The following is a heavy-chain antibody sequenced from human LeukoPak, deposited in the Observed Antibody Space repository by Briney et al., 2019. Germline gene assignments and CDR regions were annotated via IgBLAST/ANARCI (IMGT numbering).Heavy chain of an antibody. V-gene: IGHV4-30-2*01. J-gene: IGHJ4*02. CDR3: ARVQAEVGANDY. D-gene: IGHD1-26*01. CDR2: IYHSGST. Sequence: PSQTLSLTCTVSGGSISSGGYYWSWIRQPPGKGLEWIGYIYHSGSTYYNPSLKSRVTISVDRSKNQFSLKLSSVTAADTAVYYCARVQAEVGANDYWGQGTLVTVSS. CDR1: GGSISSGGYY.